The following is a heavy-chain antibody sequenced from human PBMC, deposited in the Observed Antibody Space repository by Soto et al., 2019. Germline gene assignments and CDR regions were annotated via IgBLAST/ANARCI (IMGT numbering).Heavy chain of an antibody. Sequence: QVQLQQWGAGLLKPSETLSLTCAVYGGSFSGYYWSWIRQPPGKGLEWIGEINHSGSTNYNPSLKSRVTISVDTSKNQFSLKLSSVTAADTAVYYCARERGVLLWFGESPFEYWGQGTLVTVSS. J-gene: IGHJ4*02. CDR1: GGSFSGYY. CDR3: ARERGVLLWFGESPFEY. V-gene: IGHV4-34*01. D-gene: IGHD3-10*01. CDR2: INHSGST.